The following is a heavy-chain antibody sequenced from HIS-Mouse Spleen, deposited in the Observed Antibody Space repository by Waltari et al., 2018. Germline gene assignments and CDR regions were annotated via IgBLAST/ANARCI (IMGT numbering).Heavy chain of an antibody. Sequence: QVQLVQSGAEVKKPGASVKVSCKASGYTFTSYDINWVRQATGQGLAWRGLMNPNSGKTGYAQKFQGRVTMSRRTSISTAYMVLSSLRSEDTAVYYCAERFGGSHFDCWGQGTLVTVSS. J-gene: IGHJ4*02. CDR1: GYTFTSYD. CDR2: MNPNSGKT. CDR3: AERFGGSHFDC. D-gene: IGHD3-10*01. V-gene: IGHV1-8*01.